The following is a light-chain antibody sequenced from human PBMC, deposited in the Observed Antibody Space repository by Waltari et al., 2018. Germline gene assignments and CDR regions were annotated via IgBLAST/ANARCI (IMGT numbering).Light chain of an antibody. J-gene: IGKJ5*01. V-gene: IGKV1-39*01. CDR2: ATS. CDR3: QQSYIPPFT. Sequence: DIQMTQSPSSLSASVGDRVTIACRASQRIDRYLNWYHQKPGNAPKLLIYATSSLQSGVPSRFSGSGSGTHFTLTITSLQPEDFATYYCQQSYIPPFTFGQGTRLEIE. CDR1: QRIDRY.